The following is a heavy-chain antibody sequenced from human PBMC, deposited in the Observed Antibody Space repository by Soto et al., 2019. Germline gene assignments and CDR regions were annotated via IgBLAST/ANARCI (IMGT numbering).Heavy chain of an antibody. J-gene: IGHJ6*02. Sequence: QVQLVQSGAEVKKPGASVKVSCKASGYTFTSYGISWVRQAPGQGLEWMGWISAYNGNTNYAQKLQGRVTMTTDTSTSTAYMELRSLRADDTAVYYCARDIVLVPAAPKSDYGMDVWGQGTTVTVSS. CDR2: ISAYNGNT. V-gene: IGHV1-18*01. CDR1: GYTFTSYG. D-gene: IGHD2-2*01. CDR3: ARDIVLVPAAPKSDYGMDV.